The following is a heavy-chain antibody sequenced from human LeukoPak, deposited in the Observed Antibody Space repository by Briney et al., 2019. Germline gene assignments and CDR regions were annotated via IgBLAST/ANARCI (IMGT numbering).Heavy chain of an antibody. CDR3: AKGRSADITAAINY. J-gene: IGHJ4*02. CDR1: GFTFSSHV. D-gene: IGHD6-25*01. V-gene: IGHV3-23*01. Sequence: GGSLRLSCTASGFTFSSHVMNWVRHGPGKGLEWVSGISGSGDSTYYADPVKGRFTISRDSSNNTLFLQINSLRAADTAAYYCAKGRSADITAAINYWGQGTLVTVSS. CDR2: ISGSGDST.